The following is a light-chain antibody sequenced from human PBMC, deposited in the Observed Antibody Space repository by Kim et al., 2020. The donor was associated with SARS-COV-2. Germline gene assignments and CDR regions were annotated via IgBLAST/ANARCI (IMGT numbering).Light chain of an antibody. V-gene: IGLV3-19*01. CDR2: GKN. Sequence: SSELTQDPAVSMALGQTVRITCQGDSLRKYYASWYQQKPGQAPVLLISGKNNRPSGIPDRFSGSSSGNTASLTIAGAQAEDEADYYCNSRDTSNFVIFGGGTKVTVL. CDR3: NSRDTSNFVI. CDR1: SLRKYY. J-gene: IGLJ2*01.